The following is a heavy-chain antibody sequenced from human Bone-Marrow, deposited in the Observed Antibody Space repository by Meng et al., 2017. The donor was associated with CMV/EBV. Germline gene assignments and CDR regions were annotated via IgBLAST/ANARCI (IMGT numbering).Heavy chain of an antibody. CDR1: GFTFSSYW. CDR2: IKQDGSEK. J-gene: IGHJ6*02. D-gene: IGHD4-11*01. V-gene: IGHV3-7*01. Sequence: GGSLRLSCAASGFTFSSYWMSWVRQAPGKGLEWVANIKQDGSEKYYVDSVKGRFTISRDNAKSSLYLHINSLRAEDTAVYYCARDHSTTVTTIFYYFYGMDVWGQGTTVTVSS. CDR3: ARDHSTTVTTIFYYFYGMDV.